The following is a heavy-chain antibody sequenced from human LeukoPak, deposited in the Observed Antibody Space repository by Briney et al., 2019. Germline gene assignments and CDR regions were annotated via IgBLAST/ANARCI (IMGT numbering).Heavy chain of an antibody. J-gene: IGHJ3*01. V-gene: IGHV1-69*04. CDR2: ILPILGMT. CDR1: GGTFGTFA. CDR3: ARNSGRAAVALYAFDL. D-gene: IGHD6-19*01. Sequence: SVKVSCKTSGGTFGTFAIIWVRQAPGQGLQWMGRILPILGMTNFAQQFQGRVTFTADKSTSTAYMELSSLNSEDTAMYYCARNSGRAAVALYAFDLWGQGTMITVSS.